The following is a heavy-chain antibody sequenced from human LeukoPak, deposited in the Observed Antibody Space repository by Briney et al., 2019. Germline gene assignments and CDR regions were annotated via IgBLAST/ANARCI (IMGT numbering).Heavy chain of an antibody. CDR1: GFTFTNYA. CDR2: ISDTYATT. CDR3: VRHDSFIPF. V-gene: IGHV3-23*01. D-gene: IGHD2-21*01. J-gene: IGHJ4*02. Sequence: GGSLRLSCAASGFTFTNYAMTWVRQAPGKGLEWVSSISDTYATTYYTDSVKGRCTVSRDNSKNTVSLQLNNLRVEDTAVYFCVRHDSFIPFWGQGTLVTVSS.